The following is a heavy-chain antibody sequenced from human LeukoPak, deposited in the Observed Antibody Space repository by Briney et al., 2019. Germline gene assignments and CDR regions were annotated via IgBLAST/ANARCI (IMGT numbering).Heavy chain of an antibody. J-gene: IGHJ6*03. D-gene: IGHD3-10*01. CDR1: GGSIRGYY. Sequence: PSETLSLTCNVSGGSIRGYYWSWIRQPPGKGLEWIGYIYSSGSTNYNPSLKSRVTMSVDTSKSQFSLKVSSVTAADTAVYYCARVFDSGSQAYFYYMDVWGKGTTVTISS. CDR2: IYSSGST. CDR3: ARVFDSGSQAYFYYMDV. V-gene: IGHV4-59*01.